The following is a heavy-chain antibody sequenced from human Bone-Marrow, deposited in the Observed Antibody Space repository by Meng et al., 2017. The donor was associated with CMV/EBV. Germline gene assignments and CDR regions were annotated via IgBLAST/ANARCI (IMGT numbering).Heavy chain of an antibody. CDR2: ISSSSSYI. V-gene: IGHV3-21*01. CDR1: GFTFSSYS. Sequence: GGSLRLSCAASGFTFSSYSMNWVRQAPGKGLEWVSSISSSSSYIYYADSVKGRFTISRDNAKNSLYLQMNSPRAEDTAVYYCASHPHTNWFDPWGQGTLVTVSS. CDR3: ASHPHTNWFDP. J-gene: IGHJ5*02.